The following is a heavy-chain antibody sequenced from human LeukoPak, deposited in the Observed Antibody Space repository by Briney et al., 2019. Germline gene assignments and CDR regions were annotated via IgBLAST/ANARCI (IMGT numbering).Heavy chain of an antibody. D-gene: IGHD2-2*02. J-gene: IGHJ3*02. V-gene: IGHV1-2*02. CDR3: ARERYRSSTSCYTESDAFDI. CDR2: INPNSGGT. Sequence: ASVKVSCKASGYTFTGYYMHWVRQAPGQGLEWMGWINPNSGGTNYAQKFQGRVTMTRDTSISTAYMELSRLRSDDTAVYYCARERYRSSTSCYTESDAFDIWGQGTMVTVSS. CDR1: GYTFTGYY.